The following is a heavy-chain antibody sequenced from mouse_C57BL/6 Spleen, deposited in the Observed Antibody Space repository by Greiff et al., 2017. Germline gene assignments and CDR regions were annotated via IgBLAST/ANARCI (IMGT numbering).Heavy chain of an antibody. Sequence: QVQLQQPGAELVKPGASVKMSCKASGYTFTSYWITWVKQRPGQGLEWIGDIYPGSGSTNYNEKFKSKATLTVDTSSSTAYMQLSSLTSEDSAVXYCARCPIYYYGSSYYFDYWGQGTTLTVSS. D-gene: IGHD1-1*01. CDR3: ARCPIYYYGSSYYFDY. CDR1: GYTFTSYW. J-gene: IGHJ2*01. CDR2: IYPGSGST. V-gene: IGHV1-55*01.